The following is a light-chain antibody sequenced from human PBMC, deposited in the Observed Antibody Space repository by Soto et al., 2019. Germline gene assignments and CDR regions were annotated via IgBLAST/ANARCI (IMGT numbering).Light chain of an antibody. CDR1: QSVDSNY. V-gene: IGKV3-20*01. CDR3: QQYGSSFIT. Sequence: ESVLTQSPGTLSLSPGERATLSCRASQSVDSNYLAWYRQKPGQAPRLLIYAASSRATGIPDRFSGSGSGTDFTLTISRLEPEDFAVYYCQQYGSSFITFGQGTRLEIK. J-gene: IGKJ5*01. CDR2: AAS.